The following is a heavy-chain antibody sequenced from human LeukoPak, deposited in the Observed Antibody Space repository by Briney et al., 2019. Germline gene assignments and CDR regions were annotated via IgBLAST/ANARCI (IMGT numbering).Heavy chain of an antibody. V-gene: IGHV3-7*03. Sequence: GGSLRLSCAASGFTLNSYWMSWVRQAPGKGLEWVANIKQDGSEKYYVDSVKGRFTISRDNAKNTLYLQMNSLRDADTALYYCAKGGRWELPYYFDYWGQGTLVTVSS. CDR2: IKQDGSEK. D-gene: IGHD4-23*01. CDR1: GFTLNSYW. CDR3: AKGGRWELPYYFDY. J-gene: IGHJ4*02.